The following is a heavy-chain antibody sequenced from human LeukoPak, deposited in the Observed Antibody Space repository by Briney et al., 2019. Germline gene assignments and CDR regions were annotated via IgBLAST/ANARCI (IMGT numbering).Heavy chain of an antibody. D-gene: IGHD2-15*01. CDR1: GGSFSGYY. J-gene: IGHJ4*02. Sequence: SETLSLTCAVYGGSFSGYYWSWIRQPPGKGLEWIGEINHSGSTNYNPSLKSRVTISVDTSKNQFSLKLSSVTAADTAVYYCARELSPVVKYYFDSWGQGTQVTVSS. CDR3: ARELSPVVKYYFDS. CDR2: INHSGST. V-gene: IGHV4-34*01.